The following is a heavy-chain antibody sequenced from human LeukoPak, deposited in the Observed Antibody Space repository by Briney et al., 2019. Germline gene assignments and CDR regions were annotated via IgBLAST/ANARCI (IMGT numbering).Heavy chain of an antibody. CDR1: GGSISSYY. CDR2: ISYSGST. CDR3: ARTTTSFDD. J-gene: IGHJ4*02. D-gene: IGHD2-2*01. V-gene: IGHV4-59*01. Sequence: PSETLSLTCTVSGGSISSYYWSWIRQPPGKGLEWIGYISYSGSTNYNPSLKSRATISADTSKNQFSLRLSSVTAADTAVYYCARTTTSFDDWGQGTLVTVSS.